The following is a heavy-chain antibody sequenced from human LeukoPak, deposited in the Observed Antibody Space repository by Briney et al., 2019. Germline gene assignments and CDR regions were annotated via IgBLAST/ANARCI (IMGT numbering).Heavy chain of an antibody. J-gene: IGHJ6*03. CDR1: GGSISTSY. Sequence: SETLSLTCTVSGGSISTSYWSWIRQPPGKGLEWIGYIYYSGSTYYNPSLKSRVTISVDTSKNQFSLKLSSVTAADTAVYYCARTHSSSWYLPGYMDVWGKGTTVTVSS. D-gene: IGHD6-13*01. CDR3: ARTHSSSWYLPGYMDV. V-gene: IGHV4-59*12. CDR2: IYYSGST.